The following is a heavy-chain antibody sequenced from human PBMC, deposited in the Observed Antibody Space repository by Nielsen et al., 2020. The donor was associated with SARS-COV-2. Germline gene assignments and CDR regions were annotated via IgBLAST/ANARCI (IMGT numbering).Heavy chain of an antibody. CDR2: ISGSGGST. Sequence: SCAASGFTFSSYAMSWVRQAPGKGLEWVSAISGSGGSTYYADSVKGRFTISRDNSKNTLYLQMNSLRAEDTAVYYCAKDPGLGYYYYGMDVWGQGTTVTVSS. J-gene: IGHJ6*02. D-gene: IGHD3/OR15-3a*01. CDR3: AKDPGLGYYYYGMDV. V-gene: IGHV3-23*01. CDR1: GFTFSSYA.